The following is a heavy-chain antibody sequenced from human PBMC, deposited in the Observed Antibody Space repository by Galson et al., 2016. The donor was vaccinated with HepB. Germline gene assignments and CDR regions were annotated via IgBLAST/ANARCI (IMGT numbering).Heavy chain of an antibody. CDR3: AKERPSMGQWRAVDV. J-gene: IGHJ6*02. V-gene: IGHV3-33*06. D-gene: IGHD6-19*01. CDR2: IWFDGSNK. CDR1: GFTFSGFA. Sequence: SLRLSCAASGFTFSGFAMHWVRQAPGKGLEWVAIIWFDGSNKYSADSVKGRFTISRDNSKSTLYLQMNSLRAEDTAVYYCAKERPSMGQWRAVDVWGQGTTVTVSS.